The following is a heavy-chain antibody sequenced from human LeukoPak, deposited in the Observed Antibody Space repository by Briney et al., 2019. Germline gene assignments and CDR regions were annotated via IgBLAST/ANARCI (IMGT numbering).Heavy chain of an antibody. CDR3: AREVGYYGSGTYYGMVV. J-gene: IGHJ6*02. D-gene: IGHD3-10*01. V-gene: IGHV1-46*01. Sequence: GASVKVSCKASGYTFTSYYMHWVRQAPGQGLEWMGIMNPSGGSTSYAQKFQGRVTMTRDTSTSTVYMELSSLRSEDTAVYYCAREVGYYGSGTYYGMVVWGQGTTVTVSS. CDR2: MNPSGGST. CDR1: GYTFTSYY.